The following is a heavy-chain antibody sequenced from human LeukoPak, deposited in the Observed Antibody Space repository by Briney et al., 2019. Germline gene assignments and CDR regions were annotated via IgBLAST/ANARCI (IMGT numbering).Heavy chain of an antibody. CDR2: ISSSSTTI. Sequence: GGSLRLSCTASGFTFSDSSMNWVRQAPGKGLEWLSYISSSSTTIYYADSVKGRFTISRDDAKNSLYLQMNSLRAEDTAVYYCARNLNTADDYWGHGILVTVSS. J-gene: IGHJ4*01. V-gene: IGHV3-48*01. CDR1: GFTFSDSS. CDR3: ARNLNTADDY. D-gene: IGHD5-18*01.